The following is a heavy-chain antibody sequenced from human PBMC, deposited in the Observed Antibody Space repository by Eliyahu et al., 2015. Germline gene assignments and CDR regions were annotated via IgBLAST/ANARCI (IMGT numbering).Heavy chain of an antibody. Sequence: EVQLVESGGGLVQPGGSLRLSCSASGFTFSRYAMHWVRQAPGKGLQYVSAISSNGGSTYYADSVKGRFTISRDNSKNTLYLQMSSLRAEDTAVYYCVKPLNILTTVTPFDYWGQGTLVTVSS. D-gene: IGHD4-17*01. CDR1: GFTFSRYA. V-gene: IGHV3-64D*06. CDR3: VKPLNILTTVTPFDY. CDR2: ISSNGGST. J-gene: IGHJ4*02.